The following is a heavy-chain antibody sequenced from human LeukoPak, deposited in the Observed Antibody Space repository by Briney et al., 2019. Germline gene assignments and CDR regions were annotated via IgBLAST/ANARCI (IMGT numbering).Heavy chain of an antibody. CDR2: IYHSGST. J-gene: IGHJ4*02. CDR1: GYSISSGYY. CDR3: ARGRDGYISYYFDY. V-gene: IGHV4-38-2*01. Sequence: SETLSLTCAVSGYSISSGYYWGWIRQPPGKGLEWIGSIYHSGSTCYNPSLKSRVTISVDTSKNQFSLKLSSVTAADTAVYYCARGRDGYISYYFDYWGQGTLVTVSS. D-gene: IGHD5-24*01.